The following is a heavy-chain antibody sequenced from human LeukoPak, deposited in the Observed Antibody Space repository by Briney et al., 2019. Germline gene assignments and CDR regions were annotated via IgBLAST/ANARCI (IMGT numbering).Heavy chain of an antibody. V-gene: IGHV4-34*01. CDR1: GGSFSGYY. CDR2: INHSGST. Sequence: SETLSLTCAVYGGSFSGYYWSWIRQPPGKGLEWIGEINHSGSTNYNPSLKSRVTISVDTSKYQFSLKLSSVTAADTAVYYCARLGYYDILTGYYKPYYFDYWGQGTLVTVSS. CDR3: ARLGYYDILTGYYKPYYFDY. D-gene: IGHD3-9*01. J-gene: IGHJ4*02.